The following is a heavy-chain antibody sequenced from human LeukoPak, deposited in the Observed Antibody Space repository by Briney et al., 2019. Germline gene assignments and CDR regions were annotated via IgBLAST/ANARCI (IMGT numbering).Heavy chain of an antibody. Sequence: QTGGSLRLSCAASGFTFSSYAMSWVRQAPGKGLEWVSAISGSGGSTYYADSVKGRFTISRDNSKNTLYLQMNSLRAEDTAVYYCASASTTVVTPRDYWGQGTLVTGSS. V-gene: IGHV3-23*01. D-gene: IGHD4-23*01. J-gene: IGHJ4*02. CDR2: ISGSGGST. CDR1: GFTFSSYA. CDR3: ASASTTVVTPRDY.